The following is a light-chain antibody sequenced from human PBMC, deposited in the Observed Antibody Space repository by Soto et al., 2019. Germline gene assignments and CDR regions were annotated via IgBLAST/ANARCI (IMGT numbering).Light chain of an antibody. J-gene: IGLJ3*02. CDR3: FSHAGSSTWV. CDR2: DVS. CDR1: SSDVGGYNY. V-gene: IGLV2-11*01. Sequence: QSALTQPRSVSGSPGQSVTISCTGTSSDVGGYNYVSWYQQHPGKAPKLMIYDVSKRPSGVPDRFSGSKSGYTASLTISGLQAEDEADYFCFSHAGSSTWVFGGGTKLTVL.